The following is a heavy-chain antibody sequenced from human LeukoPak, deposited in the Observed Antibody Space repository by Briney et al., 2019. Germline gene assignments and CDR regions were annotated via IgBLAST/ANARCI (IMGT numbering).Heavy chain of an antibody. Sequence: SETLSLTCTVSGGSISSSSYYWGWIRQPPGKGLEWIGSIYYSGSTYYNPSLKSRVTTSVDTSKNQFSLKLSSVTAADTAVYYCARGNIVVVPAAIGGGFDYWGQGTLVTVSS. D-gene: IGHD2-2*01. J-gene: IGHJ4*02. V-gene: IGHV4-39*07. CDR1: GGSISSSSYY. CDR3: ARGNIVVVPAAIGGGFDY. CDR2: IYYSGST.